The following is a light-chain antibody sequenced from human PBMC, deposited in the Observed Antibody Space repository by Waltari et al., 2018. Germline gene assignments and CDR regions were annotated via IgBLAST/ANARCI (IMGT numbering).Light chain of an antibody. J-gene: IGKJ1*01. CDR1: QGISSW. CDR2: AAS. V-gene: IGKV1-12*01. Sequence: DIQMTQSPYSVSASVGDRVTITRRASQGISSWLAWYQQKPGKGPNLLIFAASNLQSGVPSRFSGSGSGTEFTLTISGLQPEDSATYFCQQGSSFPPTFGQGTKVEIK. CDR3: QQGSSFPPT.